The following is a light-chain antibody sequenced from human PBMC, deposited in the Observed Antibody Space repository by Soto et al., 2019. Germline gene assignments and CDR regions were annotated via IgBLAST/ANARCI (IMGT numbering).Light chain of an antibody. CDR2: TAS. Sequence: AIRMTQSPSSFSASTGDKVTITCRASQGISNHLAWYQVKPGKAPRLLIYTASYLESGVPSRFSGSGSGTDFTLTISSLQSEDFAVYYCQQYFSYPLTFGGGTKVEIK. V-gene: IGKV1-8*01. CDR1: QGISNH. CDR3: QQYFSYPLT. J-gene: IGKJ4*01.